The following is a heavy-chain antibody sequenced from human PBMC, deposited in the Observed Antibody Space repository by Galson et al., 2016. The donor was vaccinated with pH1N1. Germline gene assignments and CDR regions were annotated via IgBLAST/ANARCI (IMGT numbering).Heavy chain of an antibody. CDR3: AIAGRDWYFDL. CDR2: IIGSGGST. Sequence: SLRLSCAASGFTFSSYVMNWVRHTPGKGLEWVSAIIGSGGSTYYADSVKGRFTISRDNSRNTLFLQMNSLRAEDTAVYYCAIAGRDWYFDLWGRGTLVAVSS. CDR1: GFTFSSYV. V-gene: IGHV3-23*01. J-gene: IGHJ2*01.